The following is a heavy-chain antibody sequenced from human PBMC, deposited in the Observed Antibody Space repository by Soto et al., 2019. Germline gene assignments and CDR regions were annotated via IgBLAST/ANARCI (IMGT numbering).Heavy chain of an antibody. CDR3: AKDSSGWYLPWYYFDY. Sequence: GGSLRLSCAASGFTFSSCAMGWVRQAPGKGLEWVSGINWNGGSTGYADSVKGRFTISRDNAKNSLYLQMNSLRAEDTAVYYCAKDSSGWYLPWYYFDYWGQGTLVTVSS. J-gene: IGHJ4*02. D-gene: IGHD6-19*01. CDR1: GFTFSSCA. V-gene: IGHV3-20*04. CDR2: INWNGGST.